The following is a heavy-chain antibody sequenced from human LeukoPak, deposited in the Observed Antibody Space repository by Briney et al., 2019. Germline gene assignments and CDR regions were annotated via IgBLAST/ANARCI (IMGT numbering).Heavy chain of an antibody. CDR3: ARGFVVVPAAMSY. CDR2: INPNSGGT. Sequence: EASVKVPCKASGYTFTGYYMHWVRQAPGQGLEWMGWINPNSGGTNYAQKFQGRVTMTRDTSISTAYMELSRLRSDDTAVYYCARGFVVVPAAMSYWGQGTLVTVSS. D-gene: IGHD2-2*01. V-gene: IGHV1-2*02. J-gene: IGHJ4*02. CDR1: GYTFTGYY.